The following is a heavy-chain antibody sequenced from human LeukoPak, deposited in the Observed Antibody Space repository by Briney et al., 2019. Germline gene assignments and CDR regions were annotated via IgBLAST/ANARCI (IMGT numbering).Heavy chain of an antibody. V-gene: IGHV3-48*04. CDR2: ISSSSFKI. Sequence: GGSLRLSCAASEFTFVRYAMNWVRQAPGKELEWVSYISSSSFKIGYADSVKGRFTISRDNSKNSLYLQMDSLRVEDTAVYYCVRDPSYGSSWYYYMDVWGKGTTVTVSS. CDR3: VRDPSYGSSWYYYMDV. CDR1: EFTFVRYA. D-gene: IGHD6-13*01. J-gene: IGHJ6*03.